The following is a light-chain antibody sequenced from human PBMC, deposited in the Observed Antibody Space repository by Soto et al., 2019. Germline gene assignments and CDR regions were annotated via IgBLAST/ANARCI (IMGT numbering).Light chain of an antibody. J-gene: IGLJ1*01. CDR2: RNN. CDR1: SSNIGSNY. V-gene: IGLV1-47*01. Sequence: QAVVTQPPSASGTPGQRVTISCSGSSSNIGSNYVYWYQQLPGTAPKLLIYRNNHRPSGVPDRFSGSKSGTSASLAISGLRSEDEADYYCAAWDDSLSGPLYVFGTGTKLTVL. CDR3: AAWDDSLSGPLYV.